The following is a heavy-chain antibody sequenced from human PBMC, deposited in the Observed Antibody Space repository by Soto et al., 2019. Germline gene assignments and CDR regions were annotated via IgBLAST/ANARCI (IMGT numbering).Heavy chain of an antibody. CDR2: IKTDGSST. J-gene: IGHJ4*02. CDR3: ARVGGGHYEFDY. V-gene: IGHV3-74*01. CDR1: GFTFSSYW. D-gene: IGHD3-16*01. Sequence: EVQLVESGGALVQPGGSLRLSCAASGFTFSSYWMHWVRQAPGEGLVWVSRIKTDGSSTSYADSVKGRFTISRDNAKNTMYRQMNSLRAEDTAVYYCARVGGGHYEFDYWGQGTLVTVSS.